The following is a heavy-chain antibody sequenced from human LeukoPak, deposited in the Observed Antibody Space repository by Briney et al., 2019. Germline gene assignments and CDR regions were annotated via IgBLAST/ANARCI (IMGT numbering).Heavy chain of an antibody. CDR2: MYHSGDT. D-gene: IGHD2-2*01. Sequence: SETLSLTCTVSGYSVSSGYYWGWIRPPPGKGLEWIGSMYHSGDTYYNPSLKSRVTISVDTSKNQLSLKLSSVTAADTTVYYCARSKAHLSTSWYGTWFDPWGQGTLVTVSS. J-gene: IGHJ5*02. V-gene: IGHV4-38-2*02. CDR1: GYSVSSGYY. CDR3: ARSKAHLSTSWYGTWFDP.